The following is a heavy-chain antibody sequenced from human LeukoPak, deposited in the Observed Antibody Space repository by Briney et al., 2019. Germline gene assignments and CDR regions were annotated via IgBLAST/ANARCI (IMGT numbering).Heavy chain of an antibody. CDR1: GYTFTSYG. D-gene: IGHD4-23*01. V-gene: IGHV1-18*01. CDR2: ISAYNGNT. Sequence: ASVKVSCKASGYTFTSYGISWVRHAPGQGLEWMGWISAYNGNTNYAQKLQGRVTMTTDTSTSTAYMELRSLRSDDTAVYYCARDSHPEARAHTSRGGNSARGFDYWGQGTLATVSS. CDR3: ARDSHPEARAHTSRGGNSARGFDY. J-gene: IGHJ4*02.